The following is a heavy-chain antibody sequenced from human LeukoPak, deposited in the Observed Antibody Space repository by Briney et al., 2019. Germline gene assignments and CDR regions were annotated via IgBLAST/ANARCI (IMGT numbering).Heavy chain of an antibody. V-gene: IGHV1-69*06. J-gene: IGHJ4*02. CDR2: IIPIFGTA. CDR1: GGTFSSYA. D-gene: IGHD3-10*01. CDR3: ATDLGWKVRGVMTDY. Sequence: ASVKVSCKASGGTFSSYAISWVRQAPGQGLEWMGGIIPIFGTANYAQKFQGRVTMTEDTSTDTAYMELSSLRSEDTAVYYCATDLGWKVRGVMTDYWGQGTLVTVSS.